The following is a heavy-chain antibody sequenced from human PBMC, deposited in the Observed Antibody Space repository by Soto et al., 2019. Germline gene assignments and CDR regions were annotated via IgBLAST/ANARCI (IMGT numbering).Heavy chain of an antibody. V-gene: IGHV1-69*12. CDR1: GGTFSSYA. CDR3: ARDGYYYDSSGYYYYFDY. Sequence: QVQLVQSGAEVKKPGSSVKVSCKASGGTFSSYAISWVRQAPGQGLEWMGGIIPIFGTANYAKKLQGRVTITADESTSTAYMELSSLRSEDTAVYYCARDGYYYDSSGYYYYFDYWGQGTLVTVSS. D-gene: IGHD3-22*01. J-gene: IGHJ4*02. CDR2: IIPIFGTA.